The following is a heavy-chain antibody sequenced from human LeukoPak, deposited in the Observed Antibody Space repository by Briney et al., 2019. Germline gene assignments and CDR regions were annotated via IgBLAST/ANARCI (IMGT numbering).Heavy chain of an antibody. V-gene: IGHV3-23*01. D-gene: IGHD6-13*01. J-gene: IGHJ6*02. Sequence: GGSLRLSCAASGFTFSSYAMSWVRQAPGKGLEWVSALSGTGATTYYADSVKGRFTISRDNSKNTLYLQMNSLRAEDTAVYYCARSIAVAGTPYYYYGMDVWGQGTTVTVSS. CDR2: LSGTGATT. CDR3: ARSIAVAGTPYYYYGMDV. CDR1: GFTFSSYA.